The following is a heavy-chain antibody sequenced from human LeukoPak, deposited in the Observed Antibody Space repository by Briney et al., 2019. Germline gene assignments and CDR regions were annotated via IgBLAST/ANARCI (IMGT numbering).Heavy chain of an antibody. V-gene: IGHV3-11*01. CDR1: GSTFSDYY. CDR2: ISSSGSTI. D-gene: IGHD3-3*01. CDR3: AREGQIFGVANIDY. Sequence: GGSLRLSCAASGSTFSDYYMSWIRQAPGKGLEWVSYISSSGSTIYYADSVKGRFTISRDNAKNSQYLQMNSLRAEDTALYYCAREGQIFGVANIDYWGQGTLVTVSS. J-gene: IGHJ4*02.